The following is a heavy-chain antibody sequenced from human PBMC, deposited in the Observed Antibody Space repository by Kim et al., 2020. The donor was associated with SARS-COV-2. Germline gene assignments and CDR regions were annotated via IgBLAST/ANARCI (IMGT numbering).Heavy chain of an antibody. CDR3: AKMVIMDGYNYFYYYAVDV. D-gene: IGHD3-3*01. V-gene: IGHV3-23*01. Sequence: GGSLRLSCVASGFTFDTYAMSWVRQAPGKGLEWVSVISGGAVTKFYADSVGGRFTISRDNSKNPLYLPMNSLRDEDTALYYCAKMVIMDGYNYFYYYAVDVWGQGTTVTVSS. CDR2: ISGGAVTK. CDR1: GFTFDTYA. J-gene: IGHJ6*02.